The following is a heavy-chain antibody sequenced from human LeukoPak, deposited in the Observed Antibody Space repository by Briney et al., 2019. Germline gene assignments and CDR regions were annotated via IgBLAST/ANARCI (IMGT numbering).Heavy chain of an antibody. CDR1: GYSFTSYW. V-gene: IGHV5-51*01. Sequence: GESLKISCKGSGYSFTSYWIGWVRQMPGKGLEWMGIIYPGDSDTRYSPSFQGQVTISADKSISTAYLQWSSLKASDTAMYYCARRADNYHDSSGYSRHDAFDIWGQGTMVTVSS. D-gene: IGHD3-22*01. J-gene: IGHJ3*02. CDR3: ARRADNYHDSSGYSRHDAFDI. CDR2: IYPGDSDT.